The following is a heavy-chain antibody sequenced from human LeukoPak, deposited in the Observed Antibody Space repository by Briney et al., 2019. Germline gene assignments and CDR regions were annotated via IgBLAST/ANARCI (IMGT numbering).Heavy chain of an antibody. D-gene: IGHD5-12*01. CDR1: GYTFTSYA. CDR2: IIPIFGTA. CDR3: ARERAPGYGGCDY. J-gene: IGHJ4*02. Sequence: SVKVSCKASGYTFTSYAMHWVRQAPGQGLEWMGGIIPIFGTANYAQKFQGRVTITADESTSTAYMELSSLRSGDTAVYYCARERAPGYGGCDYWGQGTLVTVSS. V-gene: IGHV1-69*13.